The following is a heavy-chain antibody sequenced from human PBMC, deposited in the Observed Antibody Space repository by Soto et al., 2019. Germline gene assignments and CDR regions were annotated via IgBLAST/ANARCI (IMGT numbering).Heavy chain of an antibody. CDR1: GFTFSNYG. CDR3: AKGGGDQRYCDY. D-gene: IGHD3-16*01. CDR2: ISHDGSNK. Sequence: QVQLVDSGGGVVQPGRSLRLSCTGSGFTFSNYGMHWVRQAPGKGLEWVAIISHDGSNKYYAASVKDRFTISRDNSKNTLYLQMNSMGAEDTAVYYYAKGGGDQRYCDYWGQGTLVIVSS. V-gene: IGHV3-30*18. J-gene: IGHJ4*02.